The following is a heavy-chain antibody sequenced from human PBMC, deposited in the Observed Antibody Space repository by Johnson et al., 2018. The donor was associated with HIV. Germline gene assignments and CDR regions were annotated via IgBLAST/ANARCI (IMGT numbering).Heavy chain of an antibody. J-gene: IGHJ3*02. Sequence: MLLVESGGGLIQPGGSLRLSCAASGFTFDDYGMSWVRQAPGKGLEWVSGINWNGGSTGYADSVKGRFTISRDNAKNSLYLQMNSLRAEDTALYYCAKDSITMELGALDIWGQGTMVTVSS. CDR3: AKDSITMELGALDI. D-gene: IGHD3-10*01. CDR2: INWNGGST. V-gene: IGHV3-20*04. CDR1: GFTFDDYG.